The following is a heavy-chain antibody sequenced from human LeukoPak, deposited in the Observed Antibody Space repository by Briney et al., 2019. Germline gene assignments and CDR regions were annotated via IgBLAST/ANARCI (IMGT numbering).Heavy chain of an antibody. CDR3: ARGMTTVVTQTHQHDAFDI. CDR1: GYTFTSYA. CDR2: IIPIFGTA. V-gene: IGHV1-69*13. J-gene: IGHJ3*02. Sequence: ASVKVSCKASGYTFTSYAISWVRQAPGQGLEWMGGIIPIFGTANYAQKFQGRVTITADESTSTAYMELSSLRSEDTAVYYCARGMTTVVTQTHQHDAFDIWGQGTMVTVSS. D-gene: IGHD4-23*01.